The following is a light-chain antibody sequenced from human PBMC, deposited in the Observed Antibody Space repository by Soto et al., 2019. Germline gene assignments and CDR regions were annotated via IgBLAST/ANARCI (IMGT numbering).Light chain of an antibody. CDR2: AAS. CDR3: QQSYTIPLWT. J-gene: IGKJ1*01. CDR1: QRIGTN. V-gene: IGKV1-39*01. Sequence: DIQMTQSPSSLSASVGDSVIITCRSSQRIGTNLNWYQQKPGKAPKLLIDAASNLASGVPSRFTGRGSQTHFSLNINSLQSEDFATYCCQQSYTIPLWTFRQGTLVDSK.